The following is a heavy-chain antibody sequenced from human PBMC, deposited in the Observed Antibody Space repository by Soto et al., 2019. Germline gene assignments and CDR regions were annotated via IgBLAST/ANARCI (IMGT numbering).Heavy chain of an antibody. CDR1: GYSFTSCW. V-gene: IGHV5-51*01. D-gene: IGHD2-2*01. CDR3: ARQHCSSTSCQKGGDY. Sequence: PGESLKISCKGSGYSFTSCWIGWVRQMPGKGLEWMGIIYPGDSDTRYSPPFQGQVTISADKSISTAYLQWSSLKASDTAMYYCARQHCSSTSCQKGGDYWGQGTLVTVSS. CDR2: IYPGDSDT. J-gene: IGHJ4*02.